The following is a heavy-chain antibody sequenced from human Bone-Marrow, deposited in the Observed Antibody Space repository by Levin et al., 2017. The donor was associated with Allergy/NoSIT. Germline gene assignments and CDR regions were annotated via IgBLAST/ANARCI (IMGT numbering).Heavy chain of an antibody. CDR3: TTRSH. CDR1: GFTFGNAW. Sequence: GGSLRLSCVASGFTFGNAWMIWVRQAPGKGLQWVGRIKGKTDGGTTDYAAPVKGRFTISRDDSKKTLYLQMNSLKTEDTAIYYCTTRSHWGQGTLVTVFS. J-gene: IGHJ4*02. V-gene: IGHV3-15*01. CDR2: IKGKTDGGTT.